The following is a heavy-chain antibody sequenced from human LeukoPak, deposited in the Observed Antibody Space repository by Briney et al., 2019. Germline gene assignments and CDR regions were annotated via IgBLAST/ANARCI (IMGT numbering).Heavy chain of an antibody. Sequence: GGSLRLSCAASGFTFSSYSMNWVRQAPGKGLEWVSSISSSSSYIYYADSVKGRFTISRDNAKNSLYLQMNSLRAEDTAVYYCARAFKDIVVVPAAERGDWFDPWGQGTLVTVSS. V-gene: IGHV3-21*01. CDR2: ISSSSSYI. CDR1: GFTFSSYS. CDR3: ARAFKDIVVVPAAERGDWFDP. D-gene: IGHD2-2*01. J-gene: IGHJ5*02.